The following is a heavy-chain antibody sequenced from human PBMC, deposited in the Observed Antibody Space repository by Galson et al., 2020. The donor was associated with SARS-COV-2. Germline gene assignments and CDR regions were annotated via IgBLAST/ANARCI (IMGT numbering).Heavy chain of an antibody. Sequence: ASVKVSCKASGYTFSNSYLHWVRQAPGEGLEWMGIINPSTGYTDFAQKFQGRLTMTWDTSTSTVSMELSSLRSDDTAVYYCARDRGDRQWLGDAFDIWGQGTMVTVSS. V-gene: IGHV1-46*01. CDR2: INPSTGYT. CDR1: GYTFSNSY. J-gene: IGHJ3*02. D-gene: IGHD6-19*01. CDR3: ARDRGDRQWLGDAFDI.